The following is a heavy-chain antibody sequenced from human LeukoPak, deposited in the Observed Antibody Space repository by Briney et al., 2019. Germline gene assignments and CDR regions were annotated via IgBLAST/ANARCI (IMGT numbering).Heavy chain of an antibody. CDR1: GFTFSSYW. J-gene: IGHJ4*02. CDR3: AREEIVVVVAATEAFDY. CDR2: IKQDGSEK. Sequence: GRSLRLSCAASGFTFSSYWMRWVRQAPGKGLEWVANIKQDGSEKYYVDSVKGRFTISRDNAKNSLYLQMNSLRAEDTAVYYCAREEIVVVVAATEAFDYWGQGTLVTVSS. D-gene: IGHD2-15*01. V-gene: IGHV3-7*03.